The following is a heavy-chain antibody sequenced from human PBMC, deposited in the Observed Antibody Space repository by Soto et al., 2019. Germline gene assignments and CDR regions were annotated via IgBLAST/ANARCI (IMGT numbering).Heavy chain of an antibody. CDR3: ARGKLSDYVWGSYRYHFEY. CDR2: INHSGST. V-gene: IGHV4-34*01. Sequence: PSEALSLTCAVFGGSFSGYYWGWIRQPPGKGLEWIGEINHSGSTNYNPSLKSRVTISVDTSKNQFSLKLSSVTAADTAVYYCARGKLSDYVWGSYRYHFEYWGQGTVVTVS. D-gene: IGHD3-16*02. CDR1: GGSFSGYY. J-gene: IGHJ4*02.